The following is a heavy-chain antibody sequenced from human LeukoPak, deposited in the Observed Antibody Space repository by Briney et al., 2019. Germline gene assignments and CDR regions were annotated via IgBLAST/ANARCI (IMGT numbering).Heavy chain of an antibody. CDR3: ARSRWGSEGRDAFDI. J-gene: IGHJ3*02. CDR1: GYTFTSYG. V-gene: IGHV1-18*01. Sequence: ASVKVSCKASGYTFTSYGISWVRQAPGQGLEWMGWTSAYNDNANYAQKLQGRVTMTTDTSTSTAYMELRSLRSDDTAMYYCARSRWGSEGRDAFDIWGQGTMVTVSS. CDR2: TSAYNDNA. D-gene: IGHD3-16*01.